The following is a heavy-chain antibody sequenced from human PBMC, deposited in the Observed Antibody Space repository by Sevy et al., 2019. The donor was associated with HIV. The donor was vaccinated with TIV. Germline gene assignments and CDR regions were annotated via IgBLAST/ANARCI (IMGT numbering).Heavy chain of an antibody. J-gene: IGHJ4*02. CDR1: GFTFSSYW. CDR2: IKQDGSEK. CDR3: ARDLGIMGYSYGSFDY. V-gene: IGHV3-7*03. D-gene: IGHD5-18*01. Sequence: GGSLRLSCAASGFTFSSYWMSWVRQAPGKGLEWVANIKQDGSEKYYVDSVKGRFTISRDNAKNSLYLQMNSLRAEDTAVYYCARDLGIMGYSYGSFDYWGQGTLVTVSS.